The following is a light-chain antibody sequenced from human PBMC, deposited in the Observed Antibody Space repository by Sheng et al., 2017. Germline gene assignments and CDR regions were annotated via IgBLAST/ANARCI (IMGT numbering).Light chain of an antibody. V-gene: IGKV1-5*03. CDR2: KAS. CDR1: QSISSW. Sequence: IQMTQSPSTLSASVGDRVTLTCRASQSISSWLAWYQRKPGKAPNLLIYKASSLQTGVPSRFSGSGSGTEFTLTISRLQSEDVAVYYCQQYHDWGTFGQGTKVEIK. CDR3: QQYHDWGT. J-gene: IGKJ1*01.